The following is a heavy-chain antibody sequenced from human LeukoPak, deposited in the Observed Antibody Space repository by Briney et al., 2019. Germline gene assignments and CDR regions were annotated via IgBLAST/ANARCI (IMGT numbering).Heavy chain of an antibody. CDR3: ASIGFGSSSRGGYYYYYMDV. CDR2: IYYSGST. V-gene: IGHV4-59*01. CDR1: GGSISSYY. Sequence: SETLSLTCTVSGGSISSYYWSWIRRPPGKGLEWIGYIYYSGSTNYNPSLKSRVTISVDTSKNQFSLKLSSVTAADTAVYYCASIGFGSSSRGGYYYYYMDVWGKGTTVTVSS. D-gene: IGHD6-13*01. J-gene: IGHJ6*03.